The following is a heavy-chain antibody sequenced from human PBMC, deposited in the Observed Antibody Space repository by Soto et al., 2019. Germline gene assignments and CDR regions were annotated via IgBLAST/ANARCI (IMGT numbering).Heavy chain of an antibody. CDR2: IYSTGTT. J-gene: IGHJ6*02. V-gene: IGHV3-53*01. CDR1: GFSARSSY. CDR3: TRSEYSTSSYFYALDA. D-gene: IGHD6-6*01. Sequence: LRLSCAVSGFSARSSYTSLFRQAPGKGLECVSGIYSTGTTKYAGSVRGRFTISRDNSNNTLFLQMTSLGAEDTAVYSCTRSEYSTSSYFYALDAWGRGTTVTVS.